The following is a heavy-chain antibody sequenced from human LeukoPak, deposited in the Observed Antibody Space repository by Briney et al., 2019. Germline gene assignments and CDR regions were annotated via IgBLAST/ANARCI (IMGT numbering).Heavy chain of an antibody. V-gene: IGHV4-30-4*01. CDR3: ARGDYYYGMDV. CDR2: IYYSGST. J-gene: IGHJ6*02. CDR1: GGSISSGDYY. Sequence: SETLSLTCTVSGGSISSGDYYWGWIRQPPGTGLEWVGYIYYSGSTYYNPSLKSRVTISVDTSKNQFSLKLSSVTAADTAVYYCARGDYYYGMDVWGQGTTVTVSS.